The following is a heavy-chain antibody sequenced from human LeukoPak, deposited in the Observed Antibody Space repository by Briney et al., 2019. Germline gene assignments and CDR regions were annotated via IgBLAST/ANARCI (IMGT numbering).Heavy chain of an antibody. V-gene: IGHV4-59*01. D-gene: IGHD5-12*01. J-gene: IGHJ4*02. CDR3: ARVGGYEPNYFDY. CDR2: IYYSGST. Sequence: SETLSLTCTVSGGSISSYYWSWIRQPPGKGLEWIGYIYYSGSTNYNPSLKSRVTISVDTSKNQFSLKLSSVTAADTAVYYCARVGGYEPNYFDYWGQGTLVTASS. CDR1: GGSISSYY.